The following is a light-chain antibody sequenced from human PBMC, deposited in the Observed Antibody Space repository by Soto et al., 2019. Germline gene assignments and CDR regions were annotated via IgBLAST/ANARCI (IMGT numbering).Light chain of an antibody. CDR2: DVS. Sequence: QSALTQPASVSGSPGQSITISCTGTSSDVGGYNYVSWYQQHPGKAPKLMIYDVSNRPSGVSNRFSGSKSGNTASLTISGLQAEDEADCYCSSYTSSSTPLVFGTGTKVTVL. J-gene: IGLJ1*01. V-gene: IGLV2-14*01. CDR3: SSYTSSSTPLV. CDR1: SSDVGGYNY.